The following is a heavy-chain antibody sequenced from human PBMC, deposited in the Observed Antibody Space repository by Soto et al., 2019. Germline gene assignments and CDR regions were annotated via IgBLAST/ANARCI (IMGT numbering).Heavy chain of an antibody. CDR3: ARVVVVPAASFGYYYYMDV. CDR2: IYYSGST. D-gene: IGHD2-2*01. J-gene: IGHJ6*03. Sequence: PSETLSLTCTVSGGSISSYYWSWIRQPPGKGLEWIGYIYYSGSTNYNPSLKSRVTISVDTSKNQFSLKLSSVTAADTAVYYCARVVVVPAASFGYYYYMDVWGKGTTVTVSS. V-gene: IGHV4-59*01. CDR1: GGSISSYY.